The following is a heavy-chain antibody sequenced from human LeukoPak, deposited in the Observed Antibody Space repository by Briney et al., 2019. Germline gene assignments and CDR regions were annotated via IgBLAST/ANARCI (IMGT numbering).Heavy chain of an antibody. D-gene: IGHD3-10*01. J-gene: IGHJ4*02. CDR3: ARATASGSGRAYDH. V-gene: IGHV4-34*01. CDR2: IHHSGGT. Sequence: SETLSLTCAVYGESMIGHYWTWIRQPPGKRLEWIGEIHHSGGTNSNPSLKNRLTMSKDMSKNQFSLKLKSVTAADTAVYYCARATASGSGRAYDHWAQGNLVPVSS. CDR1: GESMIGHY.